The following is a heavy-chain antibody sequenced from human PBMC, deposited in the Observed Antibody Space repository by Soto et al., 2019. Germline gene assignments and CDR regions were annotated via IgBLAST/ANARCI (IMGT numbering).Heavy chain of an antibody. V-gene: IGHV4-34*01. CDR2: INHSGST. Sequence: SDTLSLTCAVYDESFSGYYWSWIRQPPGKGLEWIGEINHSGSTNYNPSLKSRVTISVDTSKNQFSLKLSSVTAADTAVYYCARVSGIYYYGMDVWGQGTTVT. D-gene: IGHD3-10*01. CDR1: DESFSGYY. CDR3: ARVSGIYYYGMDV. J-gene: IGHJ6*02.